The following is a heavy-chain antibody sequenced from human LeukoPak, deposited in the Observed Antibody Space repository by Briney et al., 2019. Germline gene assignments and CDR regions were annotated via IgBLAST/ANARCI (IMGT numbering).Heavy chain of an antibody. CDR3: ARDEGSKQWLVLNWFDP. J-gene: IGHJ5*02. Sequence: GGSLRLSCAASGFTFSSYAMSWVRQAPGKGLEWVSAISGSGGSTYYADSVKGRFTISRDNSKNTLYLQMNSLRAEDTAVYYCARDEGSKQWLVLNWFDPWGQGTLVTVSS. CDR2: ISGSGGST. CDR1: GFTFSSYA. D-gene: IGHD6-19*01. V-gene: IGHV3-23*01.